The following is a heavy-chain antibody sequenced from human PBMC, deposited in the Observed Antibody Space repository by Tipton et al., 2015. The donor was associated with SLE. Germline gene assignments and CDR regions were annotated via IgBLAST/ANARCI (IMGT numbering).Heavy chain of an antibody. CDR3: ARAPPQLGFDY. CDR2: ISAHNGNT. Sequence: QSGPEVKKPGASVKVSCKASGYTFSSFGISWVRQAPGQGLEWMGWISAHNGNTNYAQRLQGRVTMSTDTSTSTAYMELRSLRSDDSAVYYCARAPPQLGFDYWGQGTLVTVSS. V-gene: IGHV1-18*01. CDR1: GYTFSSFG. J-gene: IGHJ4*02. D-gene: IGHD5-24*01.